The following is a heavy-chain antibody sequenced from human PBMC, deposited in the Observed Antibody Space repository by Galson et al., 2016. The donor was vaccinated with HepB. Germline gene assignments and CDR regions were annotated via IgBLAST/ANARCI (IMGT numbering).Heavy chain of an antibody. J-gene: IGHJ2*01. D-gene: IGHD6-13*01. Sequence: SLRLSCAASGFTFRSYDMSWVRQSTGKGLEWVAAIGTLHDSFFPDSVQGRFSISRENVKNSLYLQLNRLRAGDTAAYYCARIARGSSYALGYFDLRGRGTLVTVSS. CDR3: ARIARGSSYALGYFDL. CDR2: IGTLHDS. CDR1: GFTFRSYD. V-gene: IGHV3-13*04.